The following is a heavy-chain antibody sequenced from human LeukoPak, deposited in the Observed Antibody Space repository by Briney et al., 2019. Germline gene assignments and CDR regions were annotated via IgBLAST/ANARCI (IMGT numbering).Heavy chain of an antibody. J-gene: IGHJ3*02. CDR1: VYTFTGYY. CDR2: INPNSGGT. V-gene: IGHV1-2*02. D-gene: IGHD6-19*01. Sequence: ASVTVSCKASVYTFTGYYMHWVRQAPGQGLEWMGWINPNSGGTNYAQKFQGRVTMTRDTSISTAYMELSRLRSDDTAVYYCARDWGAVADDAFDIRGQGTMVTVSS. CDR3: ARDWGAVADDAFDI.